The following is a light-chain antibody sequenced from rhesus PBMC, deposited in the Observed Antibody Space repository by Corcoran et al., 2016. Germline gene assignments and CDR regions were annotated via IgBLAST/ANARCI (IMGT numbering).Light chain of an antibody. J-gene: IGKJ3*01. Sequence: DIQMTQSPSSLSASVGDRVTITCRSSQGMSDYLSWYQQKPGKDPKRLIYAAYSLESGVPSRFSGSGSGTEVTLTISSLKPEDFAAYYCLQGYSTRFTFGPGTKVDIK. CDR2: AAY. CDR3: LQGYSTRFT. CDR1: QGMSDY. V-gene: IGKV1-36*02.